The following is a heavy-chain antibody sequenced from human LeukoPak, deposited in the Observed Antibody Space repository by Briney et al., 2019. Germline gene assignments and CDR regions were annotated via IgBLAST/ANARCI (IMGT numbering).Heavy chain of an antibody. CDR1: GFTFSTYW. V-gene: IGHV3-21*04. J-gene: IGHJ4*02. Sequence: PGGSLRLSCAASGFTFSTYWMNWVRQAPGKGLEWVSSISSSSSYIYYADSVKGRFTISRDNAKNSLYLQMNSLRAEDTAVYYCAKRSVAGTRPPYYFDYWGQGTLVTVSS. D-gene: IGHD6-19*01. CDR2: ISSSSSYI. CDR3: AKRSVAGTRPPYYFDY.